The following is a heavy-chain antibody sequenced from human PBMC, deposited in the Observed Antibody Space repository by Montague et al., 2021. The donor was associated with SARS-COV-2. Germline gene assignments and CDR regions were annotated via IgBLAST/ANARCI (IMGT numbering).Heavy chain of an antibody. CDR1: SGSISNDIYY. J-gene: IGHJ2*01. CDR3: ARQDIQLRFDL. CDR2: SRYGGTS. D-gene: IGHD1-1*01. Sequence: SETLSLTCTVSSGSISNDIYYWGWIRQPPGKGPEWIGGSRYGGTSYYNPSLKSRVTISIDTSKNQCSLKMTAVTAADTVVYFCARQDIQLRFDLWGRGTLVTVSP. V-gene: IGHV4-39*01.